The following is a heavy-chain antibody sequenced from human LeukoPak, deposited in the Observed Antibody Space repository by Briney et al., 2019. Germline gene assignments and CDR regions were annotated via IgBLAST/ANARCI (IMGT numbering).Heavy chain of an antibody. CDR1: GGSFSDYY. V-gene: IGHV4-34*01. D-gene: IGHD6-13*01. CDR3: ARGGRYMSASWYRGVYYYMDV. Sequence: SGTLSLTCAVYGGSFSDYYWNWIRQSTGKGLEWIGEINLRGSTTYNPSLKSRVTISLDASKSQLSLKLSSVTAADTAVYYCARGGRYMSASWYRGVYYYMDVWGKGTTVTVSS. J-gene: IGHJ6*03. CDR2: INLRGST.